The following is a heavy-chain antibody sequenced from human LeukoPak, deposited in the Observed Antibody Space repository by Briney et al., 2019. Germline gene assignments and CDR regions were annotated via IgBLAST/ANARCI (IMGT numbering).Heavy chain of an antibody. V-gene: IGHV3-33*01. Sequence: GGSLRLSCAASGFTFSSYGMHWVRQAPGKGLEWVAVIWYDGSNKYYADSVKGRFTISRDNSKNTLYLQMNSLRAEDTAVYYCAREMAISRRGVRAFDIWGQGTMVTVSS. CDR3: AREMAISRRGVRAFDI. CDR2: IWYDGSNK. CDR1: GFTFSSYG. D-gene: IGHD3-10*01. J-gene: IGHJ3*02.